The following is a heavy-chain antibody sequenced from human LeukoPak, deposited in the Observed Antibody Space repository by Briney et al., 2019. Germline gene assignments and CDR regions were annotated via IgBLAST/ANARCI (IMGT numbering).Heavy chain of an antibody. V-gene: IGHV4-34*01. D-gene: IGHD1-26*01. CDR3: ARGLGGSYLADY. CDR1: GGSFSGYY. J-gene: IGHJ4*02. CDR2: INHSGSS. Sequence: SETLSLTCAVYGGSFSGYYWSWIRQPPGKGLEWIGEINHSGSSNYNPSLKSRVTISVDTSKNQFSLKLGSVTAADTAVYYCARGLGGSYLADYWGQGTLVTVSS.